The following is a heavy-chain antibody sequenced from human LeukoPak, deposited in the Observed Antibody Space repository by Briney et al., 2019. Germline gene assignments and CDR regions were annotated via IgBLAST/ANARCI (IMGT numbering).Heavy chain of an antibody. Sequence: PSETLSLTCTVSGGSISSSSYYWGWIRQPPGKGLEWIGSIYYSGSTYYNPSLKSRVTISVDTSKNQFSLKLSSVTAADTAVYYCARCDSRGYYNPFDYWGQGTLVTVSS. CDR1: GGSISSSSYY. J-gene: IGHJ4*02. V-gene: IGHV4-39*07. CDR3: ARCDSRGYYNPFDY. CDR2: IYYSGST. D-gene: IGHD3-22*01.